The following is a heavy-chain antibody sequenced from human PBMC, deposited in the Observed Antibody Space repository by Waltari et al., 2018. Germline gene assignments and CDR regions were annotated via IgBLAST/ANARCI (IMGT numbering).Heavy chain of an antibody. J-gene: IGHJ3*02. D-gene: IGHD4-17*01. CDR2: INGYGIST. V-gene: IGHV3-74*01. Sequence: EVQLVESGGGLVQFGGSLRLSCAASGFTFSSYYMHWVRRTPGKGLVLVARINGYGISTTYADSLKGRFTTSRDNARNTLHLQMNSLRVEDTAVYYCATGDSHAFDMWGQGTLVIVSS. CDR1: GFTFSSYY. CDR3: ATGDSHAFDM.